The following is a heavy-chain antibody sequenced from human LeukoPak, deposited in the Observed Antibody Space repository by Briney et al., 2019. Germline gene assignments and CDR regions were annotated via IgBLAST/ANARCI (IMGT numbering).Heavy chain of an antibody. V-gene: IGHV4-59*01. Sequence: SETLSLTCTVSGGSISGYYWSCIRQPPGQGLEWIGYIHSSGTTLYNPSLKSRVTMSVDTSRNQFSLKLSSVTAADTAVYYCARAMDTAMVTSGWFDPWGQGTLVTVSS. CDR3: ARAMDTAMVTSGWFDP. CDR2: IHSSGTT. CDR1: GGSISGYY. J-gene: IGHJ5*02. D-gene: IGHD5-18*01.